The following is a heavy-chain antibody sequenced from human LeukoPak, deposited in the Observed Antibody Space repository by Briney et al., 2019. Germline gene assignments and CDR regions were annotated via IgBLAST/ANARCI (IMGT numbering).Heavy chain of an antibody. CDR2: IYYSGST. CDR3: ARDHEQWPLGDY. Sequence: SETLSLTCTVSGGSISSSSYYWGWIRQPPGKGLEWIGSIYYSGSTYYNPSLKSRVTISVDTSKNQFSLKLSSVTAADTAVYYCARDHEQWPLGDYWGQGTLVTVSS. V-gene: IGHV4-39*07. D-gene: IGHD6-19*01. CDR1: GGSISSSSYY. J-gene: IGHJ4*02.